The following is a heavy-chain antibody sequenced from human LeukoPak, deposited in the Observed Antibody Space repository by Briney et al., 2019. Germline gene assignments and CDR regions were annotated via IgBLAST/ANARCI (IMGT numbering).Heavy chain of an antibody. CDR1: GGSISSGGYY. D-gene: IGHD2-2*01. Sequence: ASQTLSLTCTVSGGSISSGGYYWSWIRQHPGKGLEWIGYIYYSGSTYYNPSLKSRVTISVDTSKNQFSLKLSSVTAADTAVYYCARDRDIVVVPATIEVRDYGMDVWGQGTTVTVSS. V-gene: IGHV4-31*03. CDR3: ARDRDIVVVPATIEVRDYGMDV. J-gene: IGHJ6*02. CDR2: IYYSGST.